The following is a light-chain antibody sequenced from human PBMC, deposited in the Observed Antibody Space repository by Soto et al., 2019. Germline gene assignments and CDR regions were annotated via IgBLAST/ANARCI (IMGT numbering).Light chain of an antibody. CDR3: QQYNNWPRT. Sequence: EIVMTQSPATLSVTPGERATHSCRASQRVSRNLAWYQQKPGQAPRLLIYGASTRATGIPARFSGSGSGTEFTLTISSLQSEDFAVYYCQQYNNWPRTFGQGTKVDIK. CDR1: QRVSRN. V-gene: IGKV3-15*01. CDR2: GAS. J-gene: IGKJ1*01.